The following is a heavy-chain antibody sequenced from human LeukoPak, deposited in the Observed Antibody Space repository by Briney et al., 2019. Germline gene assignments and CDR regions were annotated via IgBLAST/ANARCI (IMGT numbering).Heavy chain of an antibody. D-gene: IGHD3-10*01. V-gene: IGHV1-18*01. CDR3: ARDAAGKGQEYYFDY. Sequence: ASVKVSCKASGYTFTSYGISWVRQAPGQGLEWMGWISAYNGNTNYAQKLQGRVTMTTDTSTSTAYMELRSLRSDDTAVCYCARDAAGKGQEYYFDYWGQGTLVTVSS. CDR1: GYTFTSYG. J-gene: IGHJ4*02. CDR2: ISAYNGNT.